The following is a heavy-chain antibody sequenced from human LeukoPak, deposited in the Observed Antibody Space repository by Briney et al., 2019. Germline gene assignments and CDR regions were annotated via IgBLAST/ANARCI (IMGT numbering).Heavy chain of an antibody. V-gene: IGHV3-23*01. CDR1: GLTFSSYA. J-gene: IGHJ3*02. Sequence: GGSLRLSCAASGLTFSSYAMSWVRQAPGKGLEWVSAISGSGGSTYYADSVKGRFTISRDNSKNTLYLQMNSLRAEDTAVYYCAKYSYGPYAFDIWGQGTMVTVSS. CDR2: ISGSGGST. CDR3: AKYSYGPYAFDI. D-gene: IGHD5-18*01.